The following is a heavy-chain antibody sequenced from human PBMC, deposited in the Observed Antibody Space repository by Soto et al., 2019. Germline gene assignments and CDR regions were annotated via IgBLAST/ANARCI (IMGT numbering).Heavy chain of an antibody. Sequence: QVQLQESGPGLVKPSGTLSLTCAVSGGSISSSNWWSWVRQPPGKGLEWIGEIYHSGSTNYNPSLKSRVTISVDKSKNQCALKLSSVTAADTAVYYCARVQWLPDYYYYGMDVWGQGTTVTVAS. J-gene: IGHJ6*02. V-gene: IGHV4-4*02. D-gene: IGHD6-19*01. CDR1: GGSISSSNW. CDR3: ARVQWLPDYYYYGMDV. CDR2: IYHSGST.